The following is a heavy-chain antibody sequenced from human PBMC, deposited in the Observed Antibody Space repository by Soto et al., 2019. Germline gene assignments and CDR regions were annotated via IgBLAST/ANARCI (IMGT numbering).Heavy chain of an antibody. V-gene: IGHV4-30-2*01. CDR2: IYHSGST. CDR1: GGSISSGGYS. J-gene: IGHJ6*02. CDR3: AREGTYYDFWSGYKRGNYYGMDV. D-gene: IGHD3-3*01. Sequence: SETLSLTCAVSGGSISSGGYSWSWIRQPPGKGLEWIGYIYHSGSTYYNPSLKSRVTISVDRSKNQFSLKLSSATAADTAVYYCAREGTYYDFWSGYKRGNYYGMDVWGQGTTVTVSS.